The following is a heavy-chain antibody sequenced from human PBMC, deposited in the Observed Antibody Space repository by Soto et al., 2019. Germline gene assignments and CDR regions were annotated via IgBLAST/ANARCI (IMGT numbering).Heavy chain of an antibody. CDR2: IIPILGIA. CDR1: GGTFSSYT. J-gene: IGHJ6*03. D-gene: IGHD2-2*01. V-gene: IGHV1-69*02. Sequence: SVKVSCKASGGTFSSYTISWVRQAPGQGLEWMGRIIPILGIANYAQKFQGRVTITADKSTSTAYMELSSLRSEDTAVYYCARAYCSSTSCSPSSYSYMDVWGKGTTVTVSS. CDR3: ARAYCSSTSCSPSSYSYMDV.